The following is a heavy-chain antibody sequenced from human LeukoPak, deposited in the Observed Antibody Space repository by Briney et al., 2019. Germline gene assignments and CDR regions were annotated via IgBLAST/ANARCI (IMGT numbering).Heavy chain of an antibody. D-gene: IGHD2/OR15-2a*01. V-gene: IGHV4-30-2*01. CDR2: IYHSGST. Sequence: SETLSLTCAVSGGSISSGGYSWSWIRQPPGKGLEWIGYIYHSGSTYYNPSLKSRVTISVDRSKNRFSLKLSSVTAADTAVYYCARANSAVFYYYGMDVWGQGTTVTVSS. CDR3: ARANSAVFYYYGMDV. CDR1: GGSISSGGYS. J-gene: IGHJ6*02.